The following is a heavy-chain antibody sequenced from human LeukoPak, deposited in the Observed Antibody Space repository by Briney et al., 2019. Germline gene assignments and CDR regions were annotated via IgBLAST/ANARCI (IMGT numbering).Heavy chain of an antibody. Sequence: PGGSLRLSCVASGFTFSSSWMNWVRQAPGKGLEWVASIKEDGSQKLCVDSVKGRFTISRDNAKNSLYLQMNSLRAEDTAVYYCARDVPDYWGQGTLVTVSS. D-gene: IGHD3-10*02. V-gene: IGHV3-7*05. CDR3: ARDVPDY. CDR2: IKEDGSQK. CDR1: GFTFSSSW. J-gene: IGHJ4*02.